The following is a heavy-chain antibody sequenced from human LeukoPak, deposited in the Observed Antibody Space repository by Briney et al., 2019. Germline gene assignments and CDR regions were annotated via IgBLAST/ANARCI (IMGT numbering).Heavy chain of an antibody. Sequence: PGGSLRLSCAASGFTFSSSAMTWVRQAPGKGLEWVSGISDNGENTYYADSVKGRFTISRDNSKDTMYLLMNNLRVEDTAVYYCAKDRRVVVATAPLDYWGQGTLVTVSS. CDR2: ISDNGENT. V-gene: IGHV3-23*01. CDR1: GFTFSSSA. CDR3: AKDRRVVVATAPLDY. J-gene: IGHJ4*02. D-gene: IGHD2-15*01.